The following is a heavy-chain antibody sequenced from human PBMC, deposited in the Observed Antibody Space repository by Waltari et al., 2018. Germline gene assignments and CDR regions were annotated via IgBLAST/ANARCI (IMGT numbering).Heavy chain of an antibody. D-gene: IGHD3-10*01. CDR3: ARGFDHGGAFDI. CDR2: IYYSGST. CDR1: GGSISSSSYY. Sequence: QLQLQESGPGLVKHSETLSLTCTVSGGSISSSSYYWGWIRQPPGKGLEWIGSIYYSGSTYYNPSLKSRVTISVDTSKNQFSLKLSSVTAADTAVYYCARGFDHGGAFDIWGQGTMVTVSS. J-gene: IGHJ3*02. V-gene: IGHV4-39*01.